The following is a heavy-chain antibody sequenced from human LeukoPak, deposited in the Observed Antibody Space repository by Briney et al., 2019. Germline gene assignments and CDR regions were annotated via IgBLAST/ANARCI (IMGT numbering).Heavy chain of an antibody. J-gene: IGHJ6*03. CDR2: ISSSSTYI. V-gene: IGHV3-21*01. CDR1: GFILSTYS. Sequence: PGGSLRLSCAASGFILSTYSMNWVRQAPGKGLEWVSSISSSSTYIYYADSMKGRFTISRDSAKNSLYLQMNSLRAEDTAVYYCAREKVTGTNPLFTRPNYYMDVWGKGTTVTVSS. D-gene: IGHD6-19*01. CDR3: AREKVTGTNPLFTRPNYYMDV.